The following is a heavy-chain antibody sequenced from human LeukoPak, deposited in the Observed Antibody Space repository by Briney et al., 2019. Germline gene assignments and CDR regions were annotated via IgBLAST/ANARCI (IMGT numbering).Heavy chain of an antibody. CDR1: GFTVSSTY. V-gene: IGHV3-53*01. J-gene: IGHJ4*02. CDR3: ARQFGDY. Sequence: QPGGFLRLSCAASGFTVSSTYMSWVRQAPGKGLEWVSVIYSGGNTYYADSVKGRFTISRDNSKNTLYLQMNSRRVEDTAVYYCARQFGDYWGQGTLVTVSS. CDR2: IYSGGNT. D-gene: IGHD3-10*01.